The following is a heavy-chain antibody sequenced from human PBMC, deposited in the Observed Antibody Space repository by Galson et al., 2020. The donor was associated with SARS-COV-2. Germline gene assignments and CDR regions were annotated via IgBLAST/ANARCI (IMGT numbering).Heavy chain of an antibody. J-gene: IGHJ4*02. V-gene: IGHV1-24*01. CDR3: ATVPAFLTGYYLEY. Sequence: ASVKVSCKVSGYTLTELSMHWVRQAPGKGLEWMGGFDPEDGETIYAQKFQGRVTMTEDTSTDTAYMELSSLRSEDTAVYYCATVPAFLTGYYLEYWGQGTLVTVSS. CDR1: GYTLTELS. CDR2: FDPEDGET. D-gene: IGHD3-9*01.